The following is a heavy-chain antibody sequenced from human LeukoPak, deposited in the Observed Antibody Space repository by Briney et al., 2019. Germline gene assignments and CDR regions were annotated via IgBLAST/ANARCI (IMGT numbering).Heavy chain of an antibody. Sequence: GGSLRLSCAASGFTFSSYAMSWVRQAPGKGLEWVSAISGSGGSTYYADSVKGRFTISRDNSKNTLYLQMNSLRAEDTAVYYCARAASFYGSGSYDPDYWGQGTLVTVSS. CDR3: ARAASFYGSGSYDPDY. CDR1: GFTFSSYA. CDR2: ISGSGGST. V-gene: IGHV3-23*01. D-gene: IGHD3-10*01. J-gene: IGHJ4*02.